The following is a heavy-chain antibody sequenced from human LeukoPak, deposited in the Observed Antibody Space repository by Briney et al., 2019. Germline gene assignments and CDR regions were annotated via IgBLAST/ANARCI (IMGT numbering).Heavy chain of an antibody. D-gene: IGHD3-9*01. J-gene: IGHJ4*02. CDR1: GVSISSYY. CDR2: IYTSGST. Sequence: PSETLSLTCTVSGVSISSYYWSWIRQPAGKGLEWIGRIYTSGSTNYNPSLKSRVTMSVDTSKNQFSLKLSSVTAADTAVYYCARGYYDILTGYYIFDYWGQGTLVTVSS. CDR3: ARGYYDILTGYYIFDY. V-gene: IGHV4-4*07.